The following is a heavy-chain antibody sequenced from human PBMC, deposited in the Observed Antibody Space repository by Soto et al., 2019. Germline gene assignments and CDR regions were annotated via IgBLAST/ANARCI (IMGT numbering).Heavy chain of an antibody. Sequence: QVQLQESGPGLVKPSETLSLTCTVSGGSVSSGSYYWSWIRQPPGKGLEWIGYIYYSGSTNYNPPLTTRLTISLDTSKNQFSLKLSSVTAADTAVYYCAKGYCSGGSCYGFDYWGQGTLVTVSS. CDR1: GGSVSSGSYY. J-gene: IGHJ4*02. CDR2: IYYSGST. CDR3: AKGYCSGGSCYGFDY. D-gene: IGHD2-15*01. V-gene: IGHV4-61*01.